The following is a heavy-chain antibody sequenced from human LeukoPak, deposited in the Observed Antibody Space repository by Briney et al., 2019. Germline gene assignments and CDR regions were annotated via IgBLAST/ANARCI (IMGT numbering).Heavy chain of an antibody. CDR2: ITGSGGTT. V-gene: IGHV3-23*01. D-gene: IGHD6-13*01. CDR1: GVAFSSYA. CDR3: AKGPIAAISYFDY. Sequence: GGSLRLSCAASGVAFSSYAMSWVRQAPGKGLEWVSSITGSGGTTYYADSVKGWFTISRDNSQNTLYLQMNSLRAEDTAVYYCAKGPIAAISYFDYWGQGTLVTVSS. J-gene: IGHJ4*02.